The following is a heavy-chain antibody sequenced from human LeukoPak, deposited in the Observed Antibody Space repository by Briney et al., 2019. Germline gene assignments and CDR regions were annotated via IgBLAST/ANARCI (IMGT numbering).Heavy chain of an antibody. J-gene: IGHJ4*02. CDR3: ARHHHLKTGTFDY. CDR2: IYYSGST. CDR1: GGSISSYY. D-gene: IGHD3-10*01. Sequence: PSETLSLTCTVSGGSISSYYWSWIRQPPGKGLEWIGYIYYSGSTSYNPSLKSRVTISVDTSNNQFSLKLSSVTAADTAVYFCARHHHLKTGTFDYWGQGTLVTVSS. V-gene: IGHV4-59*08.